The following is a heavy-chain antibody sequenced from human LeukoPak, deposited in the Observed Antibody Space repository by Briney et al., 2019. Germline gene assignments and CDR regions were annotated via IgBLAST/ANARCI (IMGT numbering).Heavy chain of an antibody. CDR1: GFTFSSYE. D-gene: IGHD2-2*01. V-gene: IGHV3-48*03. CDR3: ARDRHGGYCSSTSCSVGDGMDV. CDR2: ISSSGSTI. J-gene: IGHJ6*02. Sequence: GGSLRLSCAASGFTFSSYEMNWVRQAPGKGLEWVSYISSSGSTIYYADSVKGRFTISRDNAKNSLYLQMNSLRAEDTAVYYCARDRHGGYCSSTSCSVGDGMDVWGQGTTVTVSS.